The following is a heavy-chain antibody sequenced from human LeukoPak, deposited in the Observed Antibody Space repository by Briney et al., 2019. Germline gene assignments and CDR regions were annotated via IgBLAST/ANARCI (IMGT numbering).Heavy chain of an antibody. CDR1: GFTFNNYA. D-gene: IGHD4-17*01. V-gene: IGHV3-23*01. J-gene: IGHJ4*02. CDR3: ARDYADYVGYFFFDY. CDR2: ISGGGETT. Sequence: QPGGSLRLSCAASGFTFNNYAMNWVRQTPGKGLEWVSSISGGGETTYYADSAKGRFTISRDNSQNTWYLQMNSLRAEDTAVYYCARDYADYVGYFFFDYWGQGTLVTVSS.